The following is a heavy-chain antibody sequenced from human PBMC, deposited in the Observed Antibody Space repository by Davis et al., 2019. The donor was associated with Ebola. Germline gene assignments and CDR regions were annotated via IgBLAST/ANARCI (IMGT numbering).Heavy chain of an antibody. V-gene: IGHV4-34*01. CDR2: INHSGST. CDR1: GGSFSGYY. CDR3: ARQHSSSSCGFDP. J-gene: IGHJ5*02. D-gene: IGHD6-6*01. Sequence: PSETLSLTCAVYGGSFSGYYWSWIRQPPGKGLEWIGEINHSGSTNYNPSLKSRVTISVDTSKNQFSLKLSSVTAADTAVYYCARQHSSSSCGFDPWGQGTLVTVSS.